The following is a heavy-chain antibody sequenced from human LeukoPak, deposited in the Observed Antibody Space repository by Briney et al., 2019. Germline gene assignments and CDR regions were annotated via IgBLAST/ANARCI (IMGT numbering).Heavy chain of an antibody. V-gene: IGHV3-23*01. D-gene: IGHD3-22*01. CDR1: GFTFSSYA. CDR3: AKDPPNPYYYDSSGYYSSYYYYGMDV. Sequence: GGSLRLSCAASGFTFSSYAMSWVRQAPGKGLEWVSAISGSGGSTYYADSVKGRFTISRDNSKKSLDVQMNSLRGEDTAVYCCAKDPPNPYYYDSSGYYSSYYYYGMDVWGHGTTVTVSS. CDR2: ISGSGGST. J-gene: IGHJ6*02.